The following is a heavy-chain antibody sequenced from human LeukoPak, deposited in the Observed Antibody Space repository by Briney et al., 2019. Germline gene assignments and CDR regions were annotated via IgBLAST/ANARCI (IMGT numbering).Heavy chain of an antibody. CDR2: IIPIFGTA. J-gene: IGHJ6*03. V-gene: IGHV1-69*05. D-gene: IGHD5-18*01. CDR1: GGTFISYA. CDR3: AVGGYSYGFAFSLYNDV. Sequence: SVRVSCKASGGTFISYAIRGVPQAPGQGLEWMGRIIPIFGTANYAQKLQGRVTITTDEFKRTPYMELSSLRAEDSGVYYCAVGGYSYGFAFSLYNDVWGKGATVTVSS.